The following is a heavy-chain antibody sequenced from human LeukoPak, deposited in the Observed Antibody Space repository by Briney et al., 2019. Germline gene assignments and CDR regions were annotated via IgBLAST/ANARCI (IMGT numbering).Heavy chain of an antibody. CDR1: GGSFSGYY. Sequence: SETLSLTCAVYGGSFSGYYWSWIRQPPGKGLEWIGEINHSGSTNYNPSLKSRVTISVDTSKNQFSPKLSSVTAADTAVYYCARSVCSGGSCYLFDYWGQGTLVTVSS. D-gene: IGHD2-15*01. CDR3: ARSVCSGGSCYLFDY. V-gene: IGHV4-34*01. CDR2: INHSGST. J-gene: IGHJ4*02.